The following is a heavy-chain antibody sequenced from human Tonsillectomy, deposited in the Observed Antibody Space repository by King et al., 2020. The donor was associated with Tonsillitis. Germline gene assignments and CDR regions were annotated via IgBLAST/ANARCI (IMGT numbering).Heavy chain of an antibody. CDR1: GFTFSSYG. V-gene: IGHV3-33*05. CDR3: ARDFSSSSPLDY. D-gene: IGHD6-13*01. CDR2: ISYDGSNK. Sequence: VQLVESGGGVVQPGRSLRLSCAASGFTFSSYGMHWVRQAPGKGLEWVAVISYDGSNKYYADSMKGRFTVSRDNSKNTLYLQMNSLRAEDTAVYYCARDFSSSSPLDYWGQGTLVTVSS. J-gene: IGHJ4*02.